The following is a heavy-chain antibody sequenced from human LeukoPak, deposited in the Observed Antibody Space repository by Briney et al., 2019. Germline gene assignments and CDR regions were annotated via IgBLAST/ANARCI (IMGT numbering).Heavy chain of an antibody. V-gene: IGHV3-43*01. CDR2: ISWDGGTT. Sequence: GGSLRLSCAASGFTFHDYAMRWVRQAPGKGLEWVSLISWDGGTTYYADSVKGRFTISRDNSKNSLYLQMNSLRTEDTALYYCSKGRTYSYHATGYSPDYFTYWGQGTLVTVSS. CDR3: SKGRTYSYHATGYSPDYFTY. D-gene: IGHD3-22*01. J-gene: IGHJ4*02. CDR1: GFTFHDYA.